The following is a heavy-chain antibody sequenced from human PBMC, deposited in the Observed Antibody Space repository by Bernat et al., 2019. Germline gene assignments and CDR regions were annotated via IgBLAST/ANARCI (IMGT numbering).Heavy chain of an antibody. CDR2: IRQDGSEK. CDR1: GFTFGSYW. J-gene: IGHJ6*02. Sequence: EMQLVESGGGLVQPGGSLRLSCTASGFTFGSYWMHWVRQAPGKGLEWVANIRQDGSEKYYVDSVNGRFTISRDNAKNSLYLHMNSLRADDTAVYYCGKGRDIIPRSYYYDMDVWGQGTTVTVSS. D-gene: IGHD5-12*01. V-gene: IGHV3-7*01. CDR3: GKGRDIIPRSYYYDMDV.